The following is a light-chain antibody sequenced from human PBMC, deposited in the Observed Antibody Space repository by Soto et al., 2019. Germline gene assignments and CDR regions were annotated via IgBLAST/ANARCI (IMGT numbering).Light chain of an antibody. V-gene: IGKV3-11*01. CDR3: QQRSNWQFT. J-gene: IGKJ3*01. CDR2: DAS. Sequence: EVVLTQSPGTLSLSPGERATLSCMASQSVSSYLAWYQQKPGQAPRLLIYDASNRATGIPARFSGSGSGTDFTLTISSLEPEDLAVYYCQQRSNWQFTFGPGTKVDTK. CDR1: QSVSSY.